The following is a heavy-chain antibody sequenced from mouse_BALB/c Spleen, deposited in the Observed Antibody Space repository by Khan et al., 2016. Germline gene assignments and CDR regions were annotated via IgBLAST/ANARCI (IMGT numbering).Heavy chain of an antibody. CDR1: GYAFSTYW. D-gene: IGHD3-1*01. Sequence: QVQLQQPGAELVRPGSSVKISCKASGYAFSTYWMNWVKQRPGQGLEWIGQIYPGDGDTNYNGNFKGKATLTADKSSDTAYMQLSSLTSEDSAVYFCARLGWKDYWGQGTTLTVSS. V-gene: IGHV1-80*01. CDR3: ARLGWKDY. CDR2: IYPGDGDT. J-gene: IGHJ2*01.